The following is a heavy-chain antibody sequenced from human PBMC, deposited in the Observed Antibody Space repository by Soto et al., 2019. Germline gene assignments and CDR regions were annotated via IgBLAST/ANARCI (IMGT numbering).Heavy chain of an antibody. V-gene: IGHV1-18*01. Sequence: VQLVQSGAEVKKPGASVKVSCKASGYTFTSYGISWVRQAPGQGLEWMGWISAYNGNTNYAQKVQGRVTTTTDTCTSTAYMGLMRLRSDDTAVYYCARAGYSSGPDPWGQGTLVTVSS. D-gene: IGHD6-19*01. J-gene: IGHJ5*02. CDR2: ISAYNGNT. CDR1: GYTFTSYG. CDR3: ARAGYSSGPDP.